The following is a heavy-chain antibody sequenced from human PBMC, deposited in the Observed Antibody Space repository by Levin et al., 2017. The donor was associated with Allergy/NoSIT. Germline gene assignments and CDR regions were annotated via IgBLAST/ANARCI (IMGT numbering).Heavy chain of an antibody. CDR2: ISGSGGST. CDR3: AKAQKYYDILTGYRFRGYYFDY. J-gene: IGHJ4*02. V-gene: IGHV3-23*01. CDR1: GFTFSSYA. Sequence: EASVKVSCAASGFTFSSYAMSWVRQAPGKGLEWVSAISGSGGSTYYADSVKGRFTISRDNSKNTLYLQMNSLRAEDTAVYYCAKAQKYYDILTGYRFRGYYFDYWGQGTLVTVSS. D-gene: IGHD3-9*01.